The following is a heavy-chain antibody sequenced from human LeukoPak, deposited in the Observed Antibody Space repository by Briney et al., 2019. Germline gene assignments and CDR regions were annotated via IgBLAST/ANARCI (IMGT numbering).Heavy chain of an antibody. Sequence: GGSLRLSCAAPGVIFSPYAMNWVRQAPGRGLEWVSYISSTYNIYYSDSVRGRFTISRDNAKNSVYLQMNSLRDEDTAVYYCARDHNWGFDFWGQGTLVGVSS. CDR2: ISSTYNI. CDR3: ARDHNWGFDF. J-gene: IGHJ4*02. CDR1: GVIFSPYA. V-gene: IGHV3-48*02. D-gene: IGHD7-27*01.